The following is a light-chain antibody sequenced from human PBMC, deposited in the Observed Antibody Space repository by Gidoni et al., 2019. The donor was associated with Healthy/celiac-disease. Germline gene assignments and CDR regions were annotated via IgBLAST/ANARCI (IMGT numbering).Light chain of an antibody. CDR3: SSYTSSSTPYV. J-gene: IGLJ1*01. CDR1: SSAVAGYNY. CDR2: DVS. V-gene: IGLV2-14*01. Sequence: QSALTQPASVSGSPGQSITISCTGTSSAVAGYNYVSWYQQHPGKAPKLMIYDVSNRPSGVSNRFSGSKSGNTASLTISGLQAEDEADYYCSSYTSSSTPYVFGTGTKVTVL.